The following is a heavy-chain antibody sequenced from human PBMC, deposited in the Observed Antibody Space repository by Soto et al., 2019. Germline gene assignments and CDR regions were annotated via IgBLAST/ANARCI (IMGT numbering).Heavy chain of an antibody. CDR1: GFTFSSYA. J-gene: IGHJ6*02. CDR3: AKGGIVVVVAATDYYYGMDV. V-gene: IGHV3-23*01. Sequence: PGGSLRLSCAASGFTFSSYAMSWVRQAPGKGLEWVSAISGSGGSTYYADSVKGRFTISRDNSKNTLYLQMNSLRAEDTAVYYCAKGGIVVVVAATDYYYGMDVWGQGTTVTVS. D-gene: IGHD2-15*01. CDR2: ISGSGGST.